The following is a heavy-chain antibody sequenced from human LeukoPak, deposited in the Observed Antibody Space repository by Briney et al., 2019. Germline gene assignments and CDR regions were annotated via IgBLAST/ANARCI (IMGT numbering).Heavy chain of an antibody. CDR3: ARVYSSSWDGSYFDC. J-gene: IGHJ4*02. V-gene: IGHV3-72*01. D-gene: IGHD6-13*01. CDR1: GLTFSDHY. Sequence: GGSLRLSCAASGLTFSDHYMDWVRQAPGKGLEWVGRARNRANSYTTEYAASVKGRFTISRDDSKNSLYLQMNSLKTEDTAVYYCARVYSSSWDGSYFDCWGQGTLVTVSS. CDR2: ARNRANSYTT.